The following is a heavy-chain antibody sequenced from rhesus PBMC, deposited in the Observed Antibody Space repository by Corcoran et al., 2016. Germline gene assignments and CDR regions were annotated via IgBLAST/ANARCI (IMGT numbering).Heavy chain of an antibody. J-gene: IGHJ4*01. Sequence: EVQLVETGGGLVQPGGSLKLSCAASGFTFSSYGMSWVRQAPGKGLEWVSAINCGGGSTYDADSVKGRFTISRDNSKNTLSLQMNSLRAEDTAVYYCAKGYYEDDYGYYYTDLPFDYWGQGVLVTVSS. D-gene: IGHD3-9*01. CDR3: AKGYYEDDYGYYYTDLPFDY. V-gene: IGHV3S5*01. CDR2: INCGGGST. CDR1: GFTFSSYG.